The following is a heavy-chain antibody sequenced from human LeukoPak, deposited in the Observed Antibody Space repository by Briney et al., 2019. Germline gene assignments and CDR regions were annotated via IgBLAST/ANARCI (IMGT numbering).Heavy chain of an antibody. V-gene: IGHV4-59*12. CDR1: GGSISSYY. D-gene: IGHD6-13*01. CDR3: ARSPWGAAAGTPFDY. J-gene: IGHJ4*02. Sequence: PSETLSLTCTVSGGSISSYYWTWIRQPPGKGLEWIGYVYYSGSTNYNPSLKSRVTISVDKSKNQFSLKLSSVTAADTAVYYCARSPWGAAAGTPFDYWGQGTLVTVSS. CDR2: VYYSGST.